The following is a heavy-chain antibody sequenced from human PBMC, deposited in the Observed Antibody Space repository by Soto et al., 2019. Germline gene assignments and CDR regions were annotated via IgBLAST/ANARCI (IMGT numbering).Heavy chain of an antibody. CDR3: AAHDSGGYYAEY. J-gene: IGHJ4*02. V-gene: IGHV4-39*01. Sequence: QLQLQEAGPGLVKPSETLSLTCTVSGDSVTISDYYWGWIRQPPGKGLEWIGSIHYSGSTYYNPSLKSRVTIAGDTSKTQFSLKLTSVTAADAAVYYCAAHDSGGYYAEYWGPGTLVTVSA. D-gene: IGHD3-22*01. CDR1: GDSVTISDYY. CDR2: IHYSGST.